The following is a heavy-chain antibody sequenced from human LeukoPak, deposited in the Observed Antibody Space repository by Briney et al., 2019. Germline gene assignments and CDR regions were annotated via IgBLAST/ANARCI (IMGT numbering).Heavy chain of an antibody. Sequence: ASVKVSCKASGYIFSDFDINWVRQASGQGLEWVAWMNPNSGNPAYAQEFQGRATVSGNISISTAYLELRSLKSEDTAVYYCAKVPYGSGTRGGFDYWGQGTLVTVSS. CDR2: MNPNSGNP. J-gene: IGHJ4*02. CDR3: AKVPYGSGTRGGFDY. D-gene: IGHD3-10*01. V-gene: IGHV1-8*03. CDR1: GYIFSDFD.